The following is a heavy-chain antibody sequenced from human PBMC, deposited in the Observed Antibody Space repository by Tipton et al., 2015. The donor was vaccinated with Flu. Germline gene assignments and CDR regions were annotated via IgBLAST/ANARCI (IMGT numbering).Heavy chain of an antibody. J-gene: IGHJ6*02. D-gene: IGHD1-26*01. CDR1: GFTFSTYG. CDR3: AKDQSGYHFCGMDV. Sequence: SLRLSCAASGFTFSTYGMHWVRQAPGKGLEWVAVISYDEINKDYVDSVKGRFTISRDNSKSTLYLQMNSLRPDDTALYYCAKDQSGYHFCGMDVWGQGTTVTVSS. CDR2: ISYDEINK. V-gene: IGHV3-30*18.